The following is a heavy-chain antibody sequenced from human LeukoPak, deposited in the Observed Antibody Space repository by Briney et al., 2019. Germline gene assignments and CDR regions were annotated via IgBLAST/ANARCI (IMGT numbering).Heavy chain of an antibody. Sequence: SQTLSLTRAVSGGSISSGGYSWSWIRQPPGKGLEWIGYIYHSGSTYYNPSLKSRGTISVDRSKNQFSLKLSSVTAADTAVYYCASVLLGKGIFDYWGQGTLVTVSS. CDR3: ASVLLGKGIFDY. CDR2: IYHSGST. V-gene: IGHV4-30-2*01. CDR1: GGSISSGGYS. D-gene: IGHD1-14*01. J-gene: IGHJ4*02.